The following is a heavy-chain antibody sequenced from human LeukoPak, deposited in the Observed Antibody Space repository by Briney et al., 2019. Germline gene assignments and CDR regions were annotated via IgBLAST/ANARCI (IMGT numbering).Heavy chain of an antibody. J-gene: IGHJ4*02. CDR1: GYTFTSYG. CDR2: INNYNNNT. V-gene: IGHV1-18*01. CDR3: ARRGLDY. D-gene: IGHD3-10*01. Sequence: APVKVSCKASGYTFTSYGISWVRQAPGQGLEWMGWINNYNNNTNYVQKFQGRVTMTTDTSTNTAYMELRSLRSDDTAVYYCARRGLDYWGQGTLVTVSS.